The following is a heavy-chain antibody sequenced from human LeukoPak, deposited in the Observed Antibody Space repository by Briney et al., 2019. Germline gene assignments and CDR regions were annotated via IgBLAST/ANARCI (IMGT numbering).Heavy chain of an antibody. J-gene: IGHJ3*02. D-gene: IGHD3-3*01. CDR3: ARDESLGDFWSVYFDGFDI. Sequence: PGGSLRLSCAASGFTFSSYWMTWVRQAPGKGLEWVANIKQDGSEKHYVDSVKGRFTISRDNAKNSLYLQMNSLRAEDTAVYYCARDESLGDFWSVYFDGFDIWGQGTMVTVSS. V-gene: IGHV3-7*01. CDR1: GFTFSSYW. CDR2: IKQDGSEK.